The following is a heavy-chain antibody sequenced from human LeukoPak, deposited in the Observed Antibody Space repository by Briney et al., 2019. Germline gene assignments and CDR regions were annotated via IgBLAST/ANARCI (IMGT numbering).Heavy chain of an antibody. CDR1: GGTSSSYA. V-gene: IGHV1-69*06. D-gene: IGHD3-9*01. CDR3: ARDAPFLRYFDWLSSDYYYYYYMDV. CDR2: IIPIFGTA. J-gene: IGHJ6*03. Sequence: ASVKVSCKASGGTSSSYAISWVRQAPGQGLEWMGGIIPIFGTANYAQKFQGRVTITADKSTSTAYMELSSLRSEDTAVYYCARDAPFLRYFDWLSSDYYYYYYMDVWGKGTTVTVSS.